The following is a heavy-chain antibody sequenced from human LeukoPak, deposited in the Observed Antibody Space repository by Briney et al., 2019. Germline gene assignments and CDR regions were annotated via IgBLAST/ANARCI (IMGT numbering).Heavy chain of an antibody. CDR3: ARGGGGYYPDLDY. Sequence: GGSLRLSCAASGFTVSSNYMSWVPQAPGKGLEWVSVIYSGGSTCYADSVKGRFTISRDDSKNTLYLQMNSLRAEDTAVYYCARGGGGYYPDLDYWGQGTLVTVSS. V-gene: IGHV3-53*01. J-gene: IGHJ4*02. D-gene: IGHD3-22*01. CDR2: IYSGGST. CDR1: GFTVSSNY.